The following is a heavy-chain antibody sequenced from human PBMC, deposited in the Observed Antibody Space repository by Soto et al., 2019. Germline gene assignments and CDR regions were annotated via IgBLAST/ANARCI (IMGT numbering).Heavy chain of an antibody. CDR2: IYPGASAT. Sequence: GESLKISCKASGYSFNTDRLGWVRQMHGKGLEWMWIIYPGASATRYSPSFRGLVTISADKSISTAYLHRSSLKASNTAMYYCARYWHSYTSNYLRGMDVWGQGTTVTVSS. CDR3: ARYWHSYTSNYLRGMDV. V-gene: IGHV5-51*01. J-gene: IGHJ6*02. CDR1: GYSFNTDR. D-gene: IGHD2-2*02.